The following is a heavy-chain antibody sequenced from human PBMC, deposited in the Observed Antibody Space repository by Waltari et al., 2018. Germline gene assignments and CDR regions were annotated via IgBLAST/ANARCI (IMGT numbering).Heavy chain of an antibody. D-gene: IGHD4-17*01. CDR1: GFTFSSYG. V-gene: IGHV3-30*18. CDR2: RSDDGSNK. CDR3: AKDRVYGGNSYYYYGMDV. J-gene: IGHJ6*02. Sequence: QVQLVESGGGVVQPGRSLRLSCAASGFTFSSYGMHWVRQAPGKAMVCVALRSDDGSNKKYAESGKGRFTSSRDNSKNTLYLQMNSLRAEDTAVYYCAKDRVYGGNSYYYYGMDVWGQGTTVTVAS.